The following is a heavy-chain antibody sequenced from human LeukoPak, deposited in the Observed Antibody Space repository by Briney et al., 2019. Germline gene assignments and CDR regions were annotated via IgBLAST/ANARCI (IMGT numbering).Heavy chain of an antibody. CDR2: ISDGGDST. J-gene: IGHJ4*02. CDR3: AKRSDYGANWNYLDY. D-gene: IGHD4-23*01. CDR1: GFIFSSYG. Sequence: GGSLRLSCAASGFIFSSYGMSWVRQAPGKGLEWVSAISDGGDSTYYADSVRGRFTISRDNSENTLFLHMISLRADDTAVYYCAKRSDYGANWNYLDYWGQGTLVTVSS. V-gene: IGHV3-23*01.